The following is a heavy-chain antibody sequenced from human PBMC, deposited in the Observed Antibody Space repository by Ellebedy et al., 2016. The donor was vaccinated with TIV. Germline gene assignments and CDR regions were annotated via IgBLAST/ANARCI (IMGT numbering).Heavy chain of an antibody. V-gene: IGHV3-30*02. CDR2: IHYHGTDT. J-gene: IGHJ4*02. CDR1: GFTFSDYY. D-gene: IGHD1-14*01. Sequence: GESLKISCAASGFTFSDYYMSWLRQAPGKGLEWVSIIHYHGTDTYFADSVKSRFTISRDNSKNKLYLHMNSLRAVDTAVYYCAKDPRRRYVVRGTSYYFDFWGQGTLVTVSS. CDR3: AKDPRRRYVVRGTSYYFDF.